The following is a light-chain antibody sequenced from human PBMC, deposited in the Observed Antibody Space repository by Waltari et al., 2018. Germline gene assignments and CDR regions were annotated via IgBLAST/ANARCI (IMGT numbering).Light chain of an antibody. J-gene: IGLJ2*01. CDR3: SSYTSSSTLG. CDR1: SSDVGGYNY. Sequence: QSALTQPASVSGSPGQSITLSCTGTSSDVGGYNYVSWYQQHPGKAPKLMIYDVSKRPSGVSNRFSGSKSGNTASLTISGLQAEDEADYYCSSYTSSSTLGFGGGTKLTVL. V-gene: IGLV2-14*01. CDR2: DVS.